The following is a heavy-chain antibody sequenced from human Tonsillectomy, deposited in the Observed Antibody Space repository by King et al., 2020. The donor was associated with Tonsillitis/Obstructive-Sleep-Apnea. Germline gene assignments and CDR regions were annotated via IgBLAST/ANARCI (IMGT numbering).Heavy chain of an antibody. V-gene: IGHV5-51*01. CDR1: GYSFTSYW. J-gene: IGHJ4*02. D-gene: IGHD3-10*01. Sequence: VQLVESGAEVKKPGESLKISCKGSGYSFTSYWIGWVRQMPGKGLEWMGIIYPGDSDTRHSPSLQGQVTISADKSISTAYLQWSSLRASDTAMYYCARGPIERFRELPYFDSWGQGTLVTVSS. CDR2: IYPGDSDT. CDR3: ARGPIERFRELPYFDS.